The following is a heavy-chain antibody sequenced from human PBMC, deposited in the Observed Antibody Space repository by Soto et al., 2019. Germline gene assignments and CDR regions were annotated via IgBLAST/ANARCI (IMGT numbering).Heavy chain of an antibody. D-gene: IGHD3-22*01. CDR2: ITGRGDGT. CDR3: AKMPDDSSGYFDY. J-gene: IGHJ4*02. CDR1: GFTFSSYG. V-gene: IGHV3-23*01. Sequence: PGGSLRLSCAASGFTFSSYGMSWVRQAPGKGLEWVSGITGRGDGTYYADSVKGRFTISRGNSKNTLYLQMNSLRAEDTAVYYCAKMPDDSSGYFDYWGQGTLVTVSS.